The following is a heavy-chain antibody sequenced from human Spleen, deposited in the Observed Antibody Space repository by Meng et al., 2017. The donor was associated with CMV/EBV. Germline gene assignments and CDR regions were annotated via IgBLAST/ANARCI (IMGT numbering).Heavy chain of an antibody. CDR2: INPNSGDT. V-gene: IGHV1-2*02. D-gene: IGHD3-22*01. Sequence: ASGYPFTGYYMHGVRQAPGQGLEWMGWINPNSGDTNYAQKFQGRVTMTRDTSISTAYMELSRLRSDDTAVYYCARISLDSSGYFDYWGQGTLVTVSS. CDR3: ARISLDSSGYFDY. CDR1: GYPFTGYY. J-gene: IGHJ4*02.